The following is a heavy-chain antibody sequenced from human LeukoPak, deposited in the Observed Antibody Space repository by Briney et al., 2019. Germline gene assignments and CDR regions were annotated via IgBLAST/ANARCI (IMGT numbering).Heavy chain of an antibody. J-gene: IGHJ4*02. CDR3: ARERPLDTVVSQDF. CDR1: GASISSGGYF. V-gene: IGHV4-30-2*01. CDR2: IYHTGNT. D-gene: IGHD4-23*01. Sequence: SETLSLTCTVSGASISSGGYFWSWIRQPPGKGLEWIGYIYHTGNTYYNPSLESRVTMSVDKSKNQFSLSLASVTVADTAVYYCARERPLDTVVSQDFWGQGTLVTVSA.